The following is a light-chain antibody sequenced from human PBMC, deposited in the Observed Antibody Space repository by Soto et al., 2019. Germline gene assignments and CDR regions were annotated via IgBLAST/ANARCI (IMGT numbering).Light chain of an antibody. CDR1: QSVSSN. V-gene: IGKV3-15*01. J-gene: IGKJ4*01. CDR3: QQYNNWPPDT. Sequence: EIVMTQSPATLSVSPGERATLSCRASQSVSSNLAWYQQKPGQAPRLLIYGASTRATGIPARFRGSGSGTECTLPISSLQSEDFAVYYCQQYNNWPPDTFGGGTKVEIK. CDR2: GAS.